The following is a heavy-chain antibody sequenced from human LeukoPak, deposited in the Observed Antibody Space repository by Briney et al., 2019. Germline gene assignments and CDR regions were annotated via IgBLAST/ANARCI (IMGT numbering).Heavy chain of an antibody. CDR3: AKDREYYYDSSGFQH. V-gene: IGHV3-23*01. CDR1: GFTLSSYA. J-gene: IGHJ1*01. CDR2: ISGSGGST. D-gene: IGHD3-22*01. Sequence: PGGSLRLSCAASGFTLSSYAMSWVRQAPGKGLEWVSAISGSGGSTYYADSVKGRFTISRDNSKNTLYLQMNSLRAEDTAVYYCAKDREYYYDSSGFQHWGQGTLVTVSS.